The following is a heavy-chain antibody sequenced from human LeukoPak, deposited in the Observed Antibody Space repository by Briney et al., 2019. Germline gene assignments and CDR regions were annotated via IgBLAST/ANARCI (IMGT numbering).Heavy chain of an antibody. CDR1: GFTFSSYW. CDR2: IKQDGSEK. J-gene: IGHJ6*03. CDR3: AREEWELLRYYYYYMDV. D-gene: IGHD1-26*01. V-gene: IGHV3-7*01. Sequence: GGSLRLSCAASGFTFSSYWMSWVRQAPGKGLEWVANIKQDGSEKYYVGSVKGRFTISRDNAKNSLYLQMNSLRAEDTAVYYCAREEWELLRYYYYYMDVWGKGTTVTVSS.